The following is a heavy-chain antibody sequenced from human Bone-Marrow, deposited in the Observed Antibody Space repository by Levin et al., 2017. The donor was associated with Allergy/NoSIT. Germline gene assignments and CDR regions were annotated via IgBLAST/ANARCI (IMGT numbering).Heavy chain of an antibody. Sequence: GESLKISCAASGFTFSNYVIHWVRQAPGRGLEWVAVISYDGSKKDYGESVKGRFTIARDDSKDTVYLQMNSLRAEDTAVYYCARDRLRRASGNYWGNYFDYWGQGTLVAVSS. CDR3: ARDRLRRASGNYWGNYFDY. V-gene: IGHV3-30*04. J-gene: IGHJ4*02. D-gene: IGHD3-10*01. CDR2: ISYDGSKK. CDR1: GFTFSNYV.